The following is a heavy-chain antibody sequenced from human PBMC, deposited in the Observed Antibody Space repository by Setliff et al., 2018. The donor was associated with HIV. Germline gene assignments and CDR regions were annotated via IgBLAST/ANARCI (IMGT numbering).Heavy chain of an antibody. CDR1: GGSIGGYY. D-gene: IGHD3-10*01. Sequence: SETLSLTCTVSGGSIGGYYWSWIRQPPGTGLEWLGCIYSGGSTNYNPSLESRVTISLDTSKNQFSLRLTSVTAADTPVYYCARVRSYGSAYDAFDVWGQGTMVTVSS. CDR3: ARVRSYGSAYDAFDV. CDR2: IYSGGST. J-gene: IGHJ3*01. V-gene: IGHV4-4*08.